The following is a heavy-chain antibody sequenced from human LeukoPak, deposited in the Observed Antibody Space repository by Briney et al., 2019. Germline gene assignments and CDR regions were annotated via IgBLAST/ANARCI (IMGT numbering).Heavy chain of an antibody. CDR2: IKRKTDGRTT. D-gene: IGHD3-16*02. CDR3: TTDSYDYVWGSYRYTDY. Sequence: GGSLRLSCAASGFTFSNAWMSWVRQAPGKGLEWVGRIKRKTDGRTTDYAAPVKGTFTISRYDSKNTLYLQMNSLKTEDTAVYSCTTDSYDYVWGSYRYTDYWGQGTLVTVSS. J-gene: IGHJ4*02. CDR1: GFTFSNAW. V-gene: IGHV3-15*01.